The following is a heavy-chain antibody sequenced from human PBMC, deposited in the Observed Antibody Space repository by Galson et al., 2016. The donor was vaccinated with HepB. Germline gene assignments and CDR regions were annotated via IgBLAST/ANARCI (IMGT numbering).Heavy chain of an antibody. CDR3: AKGGMLIPRFDY. D-gene: IGHD3-16*01. Sequence: SLRLSCAASGFTLSTYAMSWVRQAPGKGLEWVSTIRGNGGSTSYADSVKGRFTISRDSSKNTVYLQSNSLRAGETAVYYCAKGGMLIPRFDYWGQGTLVTVSS. CDR1: GFTLSTYA. V-gene: IGHV3-23*01. CDR2: IRGNGGST. J-gene: IGHJ4*02.